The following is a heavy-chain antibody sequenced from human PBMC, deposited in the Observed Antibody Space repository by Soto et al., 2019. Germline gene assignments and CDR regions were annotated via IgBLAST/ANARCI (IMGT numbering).Heavy chain of an antibody. J-gene: IGHJ3*02. D-gene: IGHD3-3*01. CDR1: SGSMSGYY. Sequence: TLSLTCTVSSGSMSGYYWNWIRQPPGKGLEWIGYIYYSGSTNYNPSLKSRVTISVDTSKNQFSLKLSSVTAADTAVYYCARAGDYDFWSGYSNDAFDIWGRGTMVTVSS. V-gene: IGHV4-59*01. CDR2: IYYSGST. CDR3: ARAGDYDFWSGYSNDAFDI.